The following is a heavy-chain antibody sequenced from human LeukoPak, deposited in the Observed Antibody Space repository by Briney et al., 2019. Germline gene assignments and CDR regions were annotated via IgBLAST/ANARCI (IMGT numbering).Heavy chain of an antibody. CDR1: GGSISSHY. V-gene: IGHV4-59*11. J-gene: IGHJ5*02. CDR3: ARVSRYYDFWSGYSQTYNWFDP. CDR2: IYYSGST. D-gene: IGHD3-3*01. Sequence: SETLSLTCTVSGGSISSHYWSWIRQPPGKGLEWIGYIYYSGSTNYNPSLKSRVTISVDTSKNQFSLKLSSVTAADTAVYYCARVSRYYDFWSGYSQTYNWFDPWGQGTLVTVSS.